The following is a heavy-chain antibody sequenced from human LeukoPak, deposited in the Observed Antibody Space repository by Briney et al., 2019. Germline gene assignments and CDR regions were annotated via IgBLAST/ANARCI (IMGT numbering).Heavy chain of an antibody. Sequence: GGSLRLSCAASGFTVSSNYMSWVRQAPGKGLEWVSVIYSGGSTYYADSVKGRFTISRDNSKNTLYLQMNSLRAGDTAVYYCARDQQLVPNYYYGMDVWGQGTTVTVSS. CDR2: IYSGGST. CDR3: ARDQQLVPNYYYGMDV. D-gene: IGHD6-6*01. V-gene: IGHV3-66*01. CDR1: GFTVSSNY. J-gene: IGHJ6*02.